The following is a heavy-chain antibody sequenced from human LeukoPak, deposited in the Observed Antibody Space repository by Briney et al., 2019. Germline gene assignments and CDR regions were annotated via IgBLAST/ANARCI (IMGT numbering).Heavy chain of an antibody. CDR3: AKDGRSYYGSGSPFDY. Sequence: PGRSLRLSCAASGFTFDDYAMHWVRQAPGKGLEWVSGITWNSGSIAYADSVKGRFTISRDNAKNSLYLQMNSLRPEDTALYYCAKDGRSYYGSGSPFDYWGQGTLVTVSS. J-gene: IGHJ4*02. V-gene: IGHV3-9*01. CDR2: ITWNSGSI. D-gene: IGHD3-10*01. CDR1: GFTFDDYA.